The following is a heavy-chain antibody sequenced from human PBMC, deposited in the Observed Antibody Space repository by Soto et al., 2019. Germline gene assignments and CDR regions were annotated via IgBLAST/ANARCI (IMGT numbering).Heavy chain of an antibody. CDR1: GYTFTGYY. V-gene: IGHV1-2*02. J-gene: IGHJ5*02. CDR3: ARDHGYCSSTSCYCWFDP. D-gene: IGHD2-2*01. Sequence: VASVKVSCKASGYTFTGYYMHWVRQAPGQGLEWMGWINPNSGGTNYAQKFQGRVTMTRDTSISTAYMELSRLRSDDTAVYYCARDHGYCSSTSCYCWFDPWGQGTLVTVSS. CDR2: INPNSGGT.